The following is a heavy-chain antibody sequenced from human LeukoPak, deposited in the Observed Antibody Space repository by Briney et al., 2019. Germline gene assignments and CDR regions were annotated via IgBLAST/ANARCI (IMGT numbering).Heavy chain of an antibody. D-gene: IGHD3-10*01. CDR3: ARSPDTYGEYDY. CDR2: INPNSGGT. CDR1: GYTFTGYY. V-gene: IGHV1-2*06. Sequence: ASVKVSCKASGYTFTGYYMHWVRQAPGQGLEWMGRINPNSGGTNYAQKFQGRVTTTRDTSISTAYMELSRLRSDDTAVYYCARSPDTYGEYDYWGQGTLSPSPQ. J-gene: IGHJ4*02.